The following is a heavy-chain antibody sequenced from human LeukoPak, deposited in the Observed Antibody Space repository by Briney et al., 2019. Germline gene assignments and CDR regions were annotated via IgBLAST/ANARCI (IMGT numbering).Heavy chain of an antibody. Sequence: SETLSLTCAVYGGSFSGYYWSWIRQPPGKGLEWIGEINHSGSTNYNPSLKSRVTISVETSKNQFSLKLSSVTAADTAVYYCARRLVLRYFEGMDVWGQGTTVTVSS. D-gene: IGHD3-9*01. CDR2: INHSGST. V-gene: IGHV4-34*01. CDR1: GGSFSGYY. CDR3: ARRLVLRYFEGMDV. J-gene: IGHJ6*02.